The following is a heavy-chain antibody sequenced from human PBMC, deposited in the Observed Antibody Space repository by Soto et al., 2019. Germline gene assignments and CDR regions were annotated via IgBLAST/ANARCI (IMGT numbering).Heavy chain of an antibody. CDR1: GGTFRTES. Sequence: QVHLVQSGAEVKKPGSSVKVSCKYSGGTFRTESINWVRQAPGQGLEWMGGILPFFGTADYAPRFQGRVTITADGATTTAYMELSSLTYQDTAVYFCARGHAYGGTSDEFDVWGQGTMVPVSS. D-gene: IGHD2-15*01. J-gene: IGHJ3*01. CDR2: ILPFFGTA. CDR3: ARGHAYGGTSDEFDV. V-gene: IGHV1-69*13.